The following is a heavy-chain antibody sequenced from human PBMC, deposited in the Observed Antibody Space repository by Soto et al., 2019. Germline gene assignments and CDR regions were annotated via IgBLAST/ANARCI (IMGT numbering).Heavy chain of an antibody. J-gene: IGHJ4*02. Sequence: QVQLVQSGAEVKKPGASVKVSCKASGYTFTSYAMHWVRQAPGQRLEWMGWINAGNGNTKYSQKFQGRVTITRDTSASTADMGLSRLRSKDTAVYYCARDPGYSHGYNWGQGPLVTVAS. CDR3: ARDPGYSHGYN. CDR2: INAGNGNT. CDR1: GYTFTSYA. D-gene: IGHD5-18*01. V-gene: IGHV1-3*01.